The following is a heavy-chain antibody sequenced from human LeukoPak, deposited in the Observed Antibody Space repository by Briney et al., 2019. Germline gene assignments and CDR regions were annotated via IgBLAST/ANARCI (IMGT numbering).Heavy chain of an antibody. CDR1: GGSISSGGYS. D-gene: IGHD2-21*01. V-gene: IGHV4-30-2*01. CDR2: IYHSGST. CDR3: ALEARVKYYFDY. J-gene: IGHJ4*02. Sequence: PSETLSLTCAVSGGSISSGGYSWSWIRQPPGKGLEWIGYIYHSGSTNYNPSLKSRVTISVDTSKNQFSLKLSSVTAADTAVYYCALEARVKYYFDYWGQGTLVTVSS.